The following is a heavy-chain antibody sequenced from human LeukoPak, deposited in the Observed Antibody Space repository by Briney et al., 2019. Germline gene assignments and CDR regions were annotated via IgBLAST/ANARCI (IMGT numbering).Heavy chain of an antibody. Sequence: SGTLSLTCAVSGGSISSGGYSWSWVRQPPGEGLEWVGYIYHSGSTYYNPSLQSRVTISLDRSKNQFSLKLTPITAADTAVYYCASGNTGYDRDSFDIWGQGTMVTVSS. CDR2: IYHSGST. J-gene: IGHJ3*02. V-gene: IGHV4-30-2*01. CDR1: GGSISSGGYS. CDR3: ASGNTGYDRDSFDI. D-gene: IGHD5-12*01.